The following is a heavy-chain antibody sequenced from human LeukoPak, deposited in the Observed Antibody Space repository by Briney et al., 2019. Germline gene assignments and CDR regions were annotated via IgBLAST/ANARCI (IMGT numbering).Heavy chain of an antibody. D-gene: IGHD3-3*01. V-gene: IGHV4-59*01. CDR3: ASQSVDFWSGLFDY. Sequence: PSETLSLTCTVSGGSISSYYWSWIRQPPGKGLEWIGYIYYSGSTNYNPSPKSRVTISVDTSKNQFSLKLSSVTAADTAVYYCASQSVDFWSGLFDYWGQGTLVTVSS. CDR1: GGSISSYY. CDR2: IYYSGST. J-gene: IGHJ4*02.